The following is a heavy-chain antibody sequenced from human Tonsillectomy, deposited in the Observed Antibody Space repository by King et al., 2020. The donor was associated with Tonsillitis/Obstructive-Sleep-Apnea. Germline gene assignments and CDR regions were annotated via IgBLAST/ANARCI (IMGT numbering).Heavy chain of an antibody. CDR1: GFSLTNARMG. J-gene: IGHJ5*02. D-gene: IGHD4-17*01. V-gene: IGHV2-26*01. CDR3: ARMTHDYGDDNWFDP. CDR2: IFSNDEK. Sequence: TLKESGPVLVKPTETLTLTCTVSGFSLTNARMGVSWIRQPPGEALEWLAHIFSNDEKSYSTSLKSRLTISKDTSKSQVVLTMTNMDPVDTATYYGARMTHDYGDDNWFDPWGQGTLVTVSS.